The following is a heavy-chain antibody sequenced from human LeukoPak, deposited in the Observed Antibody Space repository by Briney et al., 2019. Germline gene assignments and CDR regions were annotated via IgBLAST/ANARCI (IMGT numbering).Heavy chain of an antibody. Sequence: PGGTLRLSCAASGFTFSSYGMSWVRQAPGKGLEWVSAISGSGGSTYYADSVKGRFAISRDNSKNTLYLQMNSLRAEDTAVYYCARDNELDLWGRGTLVTVSS. CDR3: ARDNELDL. J-gene: IGHJ2*01. CDR2: ISGSGGST. CDR1: GFTFSSYG. V-gene: IGHV3-23*01. D-gene: IGHD2-8*01.